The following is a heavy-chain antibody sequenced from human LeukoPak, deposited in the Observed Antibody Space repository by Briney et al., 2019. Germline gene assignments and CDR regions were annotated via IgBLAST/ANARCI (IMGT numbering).Heavy chain of an antibody. D-gene: IGHD2-15*01. CDR2: IYWDEAR. CDR1: MFSLSTSGVG. Sequence: SGPTLVNPTQTLTLTCSFSMFSLSTSGVGVGWIRQPPGKALEGLAPIYWDEARRYSPSLKSRLTITKDTSKYQVVLTMTNRDPVDTGTYDCARRRPHGNVEDWFDPGGQGTLVTVSS. CDR3: ARRRPHGNVEDWFDP. V-gene: IGHV2-5*02. J-gene: IGHJ5*02.